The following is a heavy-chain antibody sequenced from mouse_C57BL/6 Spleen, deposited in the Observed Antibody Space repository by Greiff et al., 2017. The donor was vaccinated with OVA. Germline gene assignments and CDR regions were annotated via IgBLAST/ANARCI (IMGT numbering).Heavy chain of an antibody. CDR2: IYPGDGDT. CDR3: ARGGSPPEFAY. V-gene: IGHV1-82*01. J-gene: IGHJ3*01. Sequence: VKLMESGPELVKPGASVKISCKASGYAFSSSWMNWVKQRPGKGLEWIGRIYPGDGDTNYNGKFKGKATLTADKSSSTAYMQLSSLTSEDSAVYFCARGGSPPEFAYWGQGTLVTVSA. CDR1: GYAFSSSW.